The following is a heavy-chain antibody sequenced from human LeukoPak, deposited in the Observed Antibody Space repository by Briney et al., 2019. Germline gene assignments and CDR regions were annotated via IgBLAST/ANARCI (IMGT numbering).Heavy chain of an antibody. CDR1: GFTFSSYS. CDR3: ARDPVPSYGSGSYFDY. D-gene: IGHD3-10*01. V-gene: IGHV3-21*01. Sequence: GGSLRLSCAASGFTFSSYSMNCVRQAPGKGLEWVSSISSSSSYIYYADSVKGRFTISRDNAKNSLYLQMNSLRAEDTAVYYCARDPVPSYGSGSYFDYWGQGTLVTVSS. J-gene: IGHJ4*02. CDR2: ISSSSSYI.